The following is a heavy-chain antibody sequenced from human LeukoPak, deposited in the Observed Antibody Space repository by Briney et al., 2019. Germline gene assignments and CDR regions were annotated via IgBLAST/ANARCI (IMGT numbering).Heavy chain of an antibody. CDR3: ASGTLLAVATLDS. D-gene: IGHD6-19*01. CDR1: DFTFSNYH. Sequence: GGSLRLPCAASDFTFSNYHMTWIRQAPGKGLEWLSYIDSSGNTIYYADSAKGRFRISRDNAKNSVFLEMNSLRPEDTAMYYCASGTLLAVATLDSWGQGTLVTVSS. CDR2: IDSSGNTI. J-gene: IGHJ4*02. V-gene: IGHV3-11*01.